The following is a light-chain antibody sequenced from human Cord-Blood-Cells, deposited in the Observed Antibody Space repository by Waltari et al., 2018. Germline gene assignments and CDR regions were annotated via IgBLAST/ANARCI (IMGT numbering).Light chain of an antibody. Sequence: DIQMTQSPSSLSASVGDRVTITCRASQSISSYLNWYQQKPGKAPKLLIYAASSLQSGVPSTFPFHLSVPPFPLTISILQPYHFSTYYYQQSYSTPLTFGGGTKVEIK. CDR1: QSISSY. CDR3: QQSYSTPLT. J-gene: IGKJ4*01. CDR2: AAS. V-gene: IGKV1-39*01.